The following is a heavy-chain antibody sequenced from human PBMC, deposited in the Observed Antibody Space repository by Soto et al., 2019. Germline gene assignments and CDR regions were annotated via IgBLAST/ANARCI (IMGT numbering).Heavy chain of an antibody. J-gene: IGHJ6*02. CDR1: GYSFTSYW. CDR3: ARDYSNYIDYYYGMDV. V-gene: IGHV5-51*01. CDR2: IYPGDSDT. Sequence: PGESLKISCKGSGYSFTSYWIGWVRQMPGKGLEWMGIIYPGDSDTRYSPSFQGQVTISADKSISTAYLQWSSLKASDTAMYYCARDYSNYIDYYYGMDVWGQGATVTVSS. D-gene: IGHD4-4*01.